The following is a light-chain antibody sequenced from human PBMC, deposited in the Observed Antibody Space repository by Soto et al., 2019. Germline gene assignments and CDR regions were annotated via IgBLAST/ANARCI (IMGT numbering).Light chain of an antibody. CDR2: AAS. CDR1: QSVADNY. J-gene: IGKJ4*02. V-gene: IGKV3-20*01. Sequence: GLPQSPCTRSLSPRARATLSCRASQSVADNYLAWYQQKPGQAPRLLIYAASRRATGIPDTFSGSGSGTDFTLTITSLEPEDFAMYYCQQNCHSPRTVGGGTKVDI. CDR3: QQNCHSPRT.